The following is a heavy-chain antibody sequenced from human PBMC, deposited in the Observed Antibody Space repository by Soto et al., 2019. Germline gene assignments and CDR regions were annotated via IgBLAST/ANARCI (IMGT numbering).Heavy chain of an antibody. D-gene: IGHD6-19*01. J-gene: IGHJ4*02. CDR2: IIPIFGTA. CDR1: GGTFSSYA. CDR3: AIDRSTRIAVAEDFDY. Sequence: ASVKVSCKASGGTFSSYAISWVRQAPEQGLEWMGGIIPIFGTANYAQKFQGRVTITADKSTSTAYMELRSLRSDDTAVYYCAIDRSTRIAVAEDFDYWGQGTLVTVS. V-gene: IGHV1-69*06.